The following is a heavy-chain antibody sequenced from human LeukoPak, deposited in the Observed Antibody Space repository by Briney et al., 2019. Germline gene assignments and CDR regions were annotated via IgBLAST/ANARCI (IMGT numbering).Heavy chain of an antibody. CDR1: GYTFTSYG. CDR3: ARDWGVPAASEAFDI. CDR2: TSAYNGNT. V-gene: IGHV1-18*01. Sequence: ASVKVSCKASGYTFTSYGISWVRQAPGQGLEWMGWTSAYNGNTNYAQKFQGRVTITADESTSTAYMELSSLRSEDTAVYYCARDWGVPAASEAFDIWGQGTMVTVSS. J-gene: IGHJ3*02. D-gene: IGHD2-2*01.